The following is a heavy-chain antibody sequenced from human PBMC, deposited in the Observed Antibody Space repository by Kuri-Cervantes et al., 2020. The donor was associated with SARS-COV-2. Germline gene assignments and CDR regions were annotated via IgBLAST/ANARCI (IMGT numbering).Heavy chain of an antibody. CDR3: ARRLEYDFWSGPLDAFDI. J-gene: IGHJ3*02. Sequence: GGSLRLSCAASGFTFSSYEMNWVRQAPGKGLEWVSYISSSGSTIYYADSVEGRLTISRDNAKNSLYLQMNSLRAEDTAVYYCARRLEYDFWSGPLDAFDIWGQGTMVTVSS. D-gene: IGHD3-3*01. V-gene: IGHV3-48*03. CDR2: ISSSGSTI. CDR1: GFTFSSYE.